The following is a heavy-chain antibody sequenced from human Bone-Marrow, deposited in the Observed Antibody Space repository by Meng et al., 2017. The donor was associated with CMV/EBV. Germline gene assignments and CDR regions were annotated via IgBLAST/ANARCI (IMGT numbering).Heavy chain of an antibody. D-gene: IGHD4-17*01. J-gene: IGHJ4*02. CDR1: GYTFTGYY. V-gene: IGHV1-2*02. CDR3: ARDLDYGDYASDY. CDR2: INPNSGGT. Sequence: VQQERAVAEGTKPGAARKVSCNASGYTFTGYYMHWVRQAPGQGLEWMGWINPNSGGTNYAQKFQGRVTMTRDTSISTAYMELSRLRSDDTAVYYCARDLDYGDYASDYWGQGTLVTVSS.